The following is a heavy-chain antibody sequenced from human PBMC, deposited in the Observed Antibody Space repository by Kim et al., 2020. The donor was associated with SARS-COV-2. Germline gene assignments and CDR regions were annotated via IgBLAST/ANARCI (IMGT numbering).Heavy chain of an antibody. J-gene: IGHJ4*02. V-gene: IGHV3-11*06. CDR3: ARGINYGDYGVGY. Sequence: YADSVKGPFTPSRDTAKSSLYLQMTRLRAEETAVYYCARGINYGDYGVGYWGQGTLVTVS. D-gene: IGHD4-17*01.